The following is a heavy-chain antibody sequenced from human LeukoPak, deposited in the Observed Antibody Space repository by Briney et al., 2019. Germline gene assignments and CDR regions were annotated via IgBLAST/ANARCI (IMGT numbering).Heavy chain of an antibody. D-gene: IGHD3-22*01. CDR1: GYTFTSYG. CDR3: ARDYYYDSIFFHY. CDR2: ISAYNANT. J-gene: IGHJ4*02. Sequence: ASVTVSCKASGYTFTSYGISGVRQAPGQGLEWMGWISAYNANTNYAQMLQGRVTMTTDTSTSTAYMELRSLRSDDTAVYYCARDYYYDSIFFHYWGQGTLVTVSS. V-gene: IGHV1-18*01.